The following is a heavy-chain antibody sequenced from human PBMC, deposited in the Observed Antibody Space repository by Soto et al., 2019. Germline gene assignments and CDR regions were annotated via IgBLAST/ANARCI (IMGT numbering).Heavy chain of an antibody. CDR2: INSDGSST. V-gene: IGHV3-74*01. J-gene: IGHJ4*02. D-gene: IGHD3-9*01. CDR1: GFTFSSYW. Sequence: GGSLRLSCAASGFTFSSYWMHWVRQAPGKGLGWVSRINSDGSSTSYADSVKDRFTISGDNAKNKLYLQMNSLRAEETAVYYWARGFFDWQYDFWGQGTLVTVSS. CDR3: ARGFFDWQYDF.